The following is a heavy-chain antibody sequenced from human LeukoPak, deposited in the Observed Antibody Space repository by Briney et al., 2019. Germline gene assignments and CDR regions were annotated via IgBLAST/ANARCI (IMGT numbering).Heavy chain of an antibody. D-gene: IGHD2-15*01. CDR2: IKRDGSEK. CDR1: GSTFSNGW. J-gene: IGHJ5*02. V-gene: IGHV3-7*05. CDR3: ARVRGVVVATPDQNWFDP. Sequence: GGSLRLSCTASGSTFSNGWMTWVRQAPGKGLEWVANIKRDGSEKYYVDSVKGRFTISRDNAKNSLYLQMNSLRAEDTAVYYCARVRGVVVATPDQNWFDPWGQGTLVTVSS.